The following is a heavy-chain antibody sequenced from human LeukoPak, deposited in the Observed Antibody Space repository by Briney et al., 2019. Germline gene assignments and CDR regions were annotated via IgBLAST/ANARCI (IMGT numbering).Heavy chain of an antibody. Sequence: GGSLRLSCTASGFTFGDYLMSWFRQALGKGLEWIGFISGGTTEYAASVKGRFTISRDDSTSIAYLQMNSLTTEDTAVYYRSRGSGWLSVYWGQGTLVTVSS. CDR3: SRGSGWLSVY. D-gene: IGHD6-19*01. CDR1: GFTFGDYL. V-gene: IGHV3-49*03. J-gene: IGHJ4*02. CDR2: ISGGTT.